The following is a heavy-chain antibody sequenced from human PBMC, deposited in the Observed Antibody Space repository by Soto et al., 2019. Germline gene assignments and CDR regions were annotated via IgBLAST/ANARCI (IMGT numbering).Heavy chain of an antibody. V-gene: IGHV4-31*03. CDR3: ARATRGPSSGYYQLDY. Sequence: PSETLSLTRTVSGGSISSGGYYWSWIRQHPGKGLEWIGYIFYCGSTYYNPSLKSRVTLSVDTSKNQSSLKLSFVTAADTAVFYCARATRGPSSGYYQLDYWGQGTLVTVSS. CDR2: IFYCGST. CDR1: GGSISSGGYY. D-gene: IGHD3-22*01. J-gene: IGHJ4*02.